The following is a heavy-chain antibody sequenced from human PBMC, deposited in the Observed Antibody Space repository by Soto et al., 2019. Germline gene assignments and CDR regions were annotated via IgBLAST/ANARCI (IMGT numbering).Heavy chain of an antibody. CDR3: TTDSYFTLKLVRFDY. Sequence: SQTLLLTCAILGDSVSSNSAAWNWIRQSPSRGLEWLGRTYYRSKWYSDYGISVRGRISITPDTSKNLFSLQMNSLKTEDTAVYYCTTDSYFTLKLVRFDYWGLGTLVTVSS. CDR1: GDSVSSNSAA. CDR2: TYYRSKWYS. D-gene: IGHD3-22*01. V-gene: IGHV6-1*01. J-gene: IGHJ4*01.